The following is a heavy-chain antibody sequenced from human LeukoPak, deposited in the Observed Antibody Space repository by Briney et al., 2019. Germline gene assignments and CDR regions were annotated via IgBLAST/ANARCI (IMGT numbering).Heavy chain of an antibody. Sequence: KPSETPSLTCAVYGGSFSGYYWSWIRQPPGKGLEWIGEINHSGSTNYNPSLKSRVTISVDTSKNQFSLKLSSVTAADTAVYYCARERVVVAATPGNYYYYGMDVWGQGTTVTVSS. CDR1: GGSFSGYY. CDR3: ARERVVVAATPGNYYYYGMDV. CDR2: INHSGST. D-gene: IGHD2-15*01. J-gene: IGHJ6*02. V-gene: IGHV4-34*01.